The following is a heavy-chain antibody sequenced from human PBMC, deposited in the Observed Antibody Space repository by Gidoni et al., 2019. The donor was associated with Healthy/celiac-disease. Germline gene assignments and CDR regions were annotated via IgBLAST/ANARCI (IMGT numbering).Heavy chain of an antibody. J-gene: IGHJ3*02. CDR3: ASGALEWLPTDAFDI. CDR2: ISSSSSTI. V-gene: IGHV3-48*01. D-gene: IGHD3-3*01. CDR1: GFTFSSYS. Sequence: EVQLVEAGGGLVQPGGSMRLSCAASGFTFSSYSMNWFRQAPGQGLEWVSYISSSSSTIYYADSVKGRFTISRDNAKNSLYLQMNSLRAEDTAVYYCASGALEWLPTDAFDIWGQGTMVTVSS.